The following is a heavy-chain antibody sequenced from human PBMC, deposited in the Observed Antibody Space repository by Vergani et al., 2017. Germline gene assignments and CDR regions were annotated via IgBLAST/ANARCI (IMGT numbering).Heavy chain of an antibody. D-gene: IGHD6-19*01. CDR2: IHSGGST. J-gene: IGHJ6*02. CDR1: GGSLSSDDSY. Sequence: QVQLQESGSGLLKPSQTLALTCSVSGGSLSSDDSYWTWIRLTQGKGREWIGYIHSGGSTHYNPSVRSRVAISVETSKNQFSLKMTSVTAADTAIYFCAGERGIALAGYYYGLDVWGPGTTVTVSS. V-gene: IGHV4-30-4*08. CDR3: AGERGIALAGYYYGLDV.